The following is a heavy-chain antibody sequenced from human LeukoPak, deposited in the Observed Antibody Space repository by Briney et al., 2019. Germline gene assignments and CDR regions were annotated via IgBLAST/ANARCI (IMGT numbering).Heavy chain of an antibody. CDR1: GYTFTSYD. Sequence: ASVKVSFKASGYTFTSYDINWVRQAPGQGLEWMGWMNPNSGNTGYAQKFQGRVTMTRNTSISTAYMELSSLRSEDTAVYYCAYPGYYYYGMDVWGQGTTVTVSS. CDR2: MNPNSGNT. CDR3: AYPGYYYYGMDV. J-gene: IGHJ6*02. D-gene: IGHD3-10*01. V-gene: IGHV1-8*01.